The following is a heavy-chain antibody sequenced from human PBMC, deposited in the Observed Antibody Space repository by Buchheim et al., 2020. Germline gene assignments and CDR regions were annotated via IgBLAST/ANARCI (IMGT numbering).Heavy chain of an antibody. D-gene: IGHD6-19*01. CDR2: IKQDGSEK. CDR3: ASNSGYSSGWYGGDYDY. J-gene: IGHJ4*02. CDR1: GFTFSSYW. V-gene: IGHV3-7*01. Sequence: EVQLVESGGGLVQPGGSLRLSCAASGFTFSSYWMSWVRQAPGKGLEWVANIKQDGSEKYYVDSVKGRFTISRDNAKNSLYLQMNSLRAEDTAVYYCASNSGYSSGWYGGDYDYWGQGTL.